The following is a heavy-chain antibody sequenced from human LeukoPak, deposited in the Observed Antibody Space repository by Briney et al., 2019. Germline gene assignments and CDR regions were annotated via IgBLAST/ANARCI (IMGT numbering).Heavy chain of an antibody. D-gene: IGHD2-21*01. CDR1: GGSISSNSNY. Sequence: KPSETLSLTCTVSGGSISSNSNYWAWIRQPPGRGLEWIGSISYGGSTYYSPSLESRITISVDTSKNQFSLRLSSVPAADTAVYYCARQALWFFDHWGQGTLVTVSS. J-gene: IGHJ4*02. CDR2: ISYGGST. CDR3: ARQALWFFDH. V-gene: IGHV4-39*01.